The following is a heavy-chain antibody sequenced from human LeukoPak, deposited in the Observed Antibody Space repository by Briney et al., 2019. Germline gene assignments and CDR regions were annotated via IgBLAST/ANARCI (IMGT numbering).Heavy chain of an antibody. CDR3: ALQGIAAAAFDY. D-gene: IGHD6-13*01. Sequence: SQTLSLTCTVSGGSISSGGYYWSWIRQHPGKGLEWIGYIYYSGSTYYNPSLKSRVTISVDTSKNQFSLKLSSVTAADTAVYYCALQGIAAAAFDYWGQGTLVTVSS. CDR2: IYYSGST. CDR1: GGSISSGGYY. J-gene: IGHJ4*02. V-gene: IGHV4-31*03.